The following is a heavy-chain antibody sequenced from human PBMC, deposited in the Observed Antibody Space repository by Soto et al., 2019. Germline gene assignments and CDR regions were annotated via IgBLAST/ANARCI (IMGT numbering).Heavy chain of an antibody. J-gene: IGHJ4*02. Sequence: GGSLRLSCAASGFTFSSYSMNWVRQAPGKGLEWVSYISSSSSTIYYADSVKGRFTISRDNAKNSLYLQMNSLRAEDTAVYYCAREELLWFGELSGPFAYWGQGTLVPVSS. V-gene: IGHV3-48*01. D-gene: IGHD3-10*01. CDR1: GFTFSSYS. CDR2: ISSSSSTI. CDR3: AREELLWFGELSGPFAY.